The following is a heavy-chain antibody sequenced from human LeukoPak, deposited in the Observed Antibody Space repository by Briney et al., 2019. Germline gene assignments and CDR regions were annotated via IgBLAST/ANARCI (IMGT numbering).Heavy chain of an antibody. Sequence: SETLSLTCTVSGGSISSYYWSWIRQPPGKGLEWIGYIYYSGSTNYNPSLKSRVTISVDTSKNQFSLKLSSVTAADTAVYYCARSTILDYWGQGTLVTVSS. D-gene: IGHD5/OR15-5a*01. CDR1: GGSISSYY. J-gene: IGHJ4*02. V-gene: IGHV4-59*12. CDR3: ARSTILDY. CDR2: IYYSGST.